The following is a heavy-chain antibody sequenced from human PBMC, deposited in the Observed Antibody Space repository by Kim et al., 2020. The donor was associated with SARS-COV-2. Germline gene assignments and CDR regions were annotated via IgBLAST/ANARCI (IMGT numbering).Heavy chain of an antibody. V-gene: IGHV3-30*18. D-gene: IGHD2-15*01. CDR3: AKRGWAVVVAAVAKYYY. J-gene: IGHJ6*01. CDR2: ISYDGSNK. Sequence: GGSLRLSCAASGFTFSSYGMHWVRQAPGKGLEWVAVISYDGSNKYYADSVKGRFTISRDNSKNTLYLQMNSLRAEDTAVYYCAKRGWAVVVAAVAKYYY. CDR1: GFTFSSYG.